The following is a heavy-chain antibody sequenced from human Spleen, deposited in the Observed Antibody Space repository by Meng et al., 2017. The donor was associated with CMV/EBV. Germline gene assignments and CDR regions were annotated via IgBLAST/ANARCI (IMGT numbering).Heavy chain of an antibody. CDR1: GYSFTSYW. CDR3: AREEYSSSWYGRFDF. J-gene: IGHJ4*02. CDR2: IYPGDSDT. V-gene: IGHV5-51*01. D-gene: IGHD6-13*01. Sequence: GESLKISCKAFGYSFTSYWIGWVRQMPGKGLEWMGIIYPGDSDTRYNPSFRGQVTISADKSITTAYLQWSSLKASDTAMYYCAREEYSSSWYGRFDFWGQGILVTVSS.